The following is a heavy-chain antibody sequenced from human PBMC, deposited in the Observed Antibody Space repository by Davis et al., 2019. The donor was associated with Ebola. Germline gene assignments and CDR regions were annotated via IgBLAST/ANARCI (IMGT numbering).Heavy chain of an antibody. J-gene: IGHJ4*02. D-gene: IGHD3-3*01. V-gene: IGHV3-23*01. CDR3: AKGPVRFLEWLLLDY. Sequence: GESLKISCAASGFTFSSYAMSWVRQAPGKGLEWVSAISGSGGSTYYADSVKGRFTISRDNSKNTLYLQMNSLRAEDTAVYYCAKGPVRFLEWLLLDYWGQGTLVTVSS. CDR2: ISGSGGST. CDR1: GFTFSSYA.